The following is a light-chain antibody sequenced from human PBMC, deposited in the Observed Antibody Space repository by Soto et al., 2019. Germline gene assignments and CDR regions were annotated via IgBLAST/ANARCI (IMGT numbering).Light chain of an antibody. CDR1: QSICYRASDKNY. Sequence: DTVMTQSPDSLSVSIDGRANISCKSSQSICYRASDKNYLAWYQQKPGQPHKLLIYWASTRDAGVPDRFSGSGSETDVTLTISSLQAEDVAVYYCQQYYRLPYTFGLGTKL. J-gene: IGKJ2*01. V-gene: IGKV4-1*01. CDR2: WAS. CDR3: QQYYRLPYT.